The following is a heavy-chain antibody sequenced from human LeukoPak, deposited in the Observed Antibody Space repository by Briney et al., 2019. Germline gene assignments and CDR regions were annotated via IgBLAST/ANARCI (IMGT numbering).Heavy chain of an antibody. CDR3: ARIYSNYSPGYGMDV. CDR1: GYTFTSYY. CDR2: INPSGGGT. V-gene: IGHV1-46*01. J-gene: IGHJ6*02. Sequence: AASVKVSCKASGYTFTSYYMHWVRQAPGQGLEWMGIINPSGGGTSYAQKFQGRVTMTRDTSTSTVYMELSSLRSEDTAVYYCARIYSNYSPGYGMDVWGQGTTVTVSS. D-gene: IGHD4-11*01.